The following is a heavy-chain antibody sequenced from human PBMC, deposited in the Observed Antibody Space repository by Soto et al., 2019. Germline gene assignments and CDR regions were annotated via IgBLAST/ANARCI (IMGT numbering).Heavy chain of an antibody. J-gene: IGHJ3*02. V-gene: IGHV3-48*01. Sequence: HPGGSLRLSCAASGFTFSSYSMNWVRQAPGKGLEWVSYISSSSSTIYYADSVKGRFTISRDNAKNSLYLQMNSLRAEDTAVYYCGTQGSWWSGAFDIWGQGTMVTVSS. CDR1: GFTFSSYS. CDR3: GTQGSWWSGAFDI. D-gene: IGHD6-13*01. CDR2: ISSSSSTI.